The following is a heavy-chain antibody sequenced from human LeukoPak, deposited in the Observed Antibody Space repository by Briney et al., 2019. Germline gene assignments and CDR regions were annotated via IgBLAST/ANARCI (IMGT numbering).Heavy chain of an antibody. J-gene: IGHJ5*02. CDR1: GYTFTSYD. CDR3: ARGRIARNWFDP. D-gene: IGHD2-15*01. CDR2: MNPNSGNT. V-gene: IGHV1-8*01. Sequence: ASVKVSCKASGYTFTSYDINWVRQATGQGLEWMGWMNPNSGNTGYAQKFQGRVTMTRNTSISTAYMELRSLRSEDTAVYYCARGRIARNWFDPWGQGTLVTVSS.